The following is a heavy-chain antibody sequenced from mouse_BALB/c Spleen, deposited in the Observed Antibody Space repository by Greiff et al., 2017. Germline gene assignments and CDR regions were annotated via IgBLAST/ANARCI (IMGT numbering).Heavy chain of an antibody. V-gene: IGHV3-8*02. CDR3: ARSEYGNYPFAY. CDR2: ISYSGST. CDR1: GDSITSGY. J-gene: IGHJ3*01. Sequence: EVQLQQSGPSLVKPSQTLSLTCSVTGDSITSGYWNWIRKFPGNKLEYMGYISYSGSTYYNPSLKSRISITRDTSKNQYYLQLNSVTTEDTATYYCARSEYGNYPFAYWGQGTLVTVSA. D-gene: IGHD2-10*02.